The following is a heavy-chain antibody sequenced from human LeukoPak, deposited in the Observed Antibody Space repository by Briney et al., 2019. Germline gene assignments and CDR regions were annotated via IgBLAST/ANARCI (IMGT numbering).Heavy chain of an antibody. CDR1: GYTFTGYS. CDR3: ARLYSSSWYTVDY. V-gene: IGHV1-2*02. CDR2: INPNSGVT. J-gene: IGHJ4*02. Sequence: GASVKVSCKASGYTFTGYSIHWVRQAPGQGLEWMGWINPNSGVTNYAQKFQGRVTMTRDTSISTAYMELSRLRSDDTAVYYCARLYSSSWYTVDYWGQGTLVTVSS. D-gene: IGHD6-13*01.